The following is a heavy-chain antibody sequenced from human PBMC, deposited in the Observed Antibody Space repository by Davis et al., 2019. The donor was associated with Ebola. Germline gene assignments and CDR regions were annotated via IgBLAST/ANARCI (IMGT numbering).Heavy chain of an antibody. Sequence: GESLKISCAASVFTFSNYWMYWVRQAPGEGLMCVSRINSDGTFTTYADSVKGRFTITRDNAKNTLYLQMNSLRAEDTAVYYCAKEGLAAAGNYFDYWGQGTLVTVSS. CDR3: AKEGLAAAGNYFDY. CDR2: INSDGTFT. D-gene: IGHD6-13*01. V-gene: IGHV3-74*01. J-gene: IGHJ4*02. CDR1: VFTFSNYW.